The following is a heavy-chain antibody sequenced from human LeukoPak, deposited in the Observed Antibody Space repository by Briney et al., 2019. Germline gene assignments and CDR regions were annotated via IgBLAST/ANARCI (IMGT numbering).Heavy chain of an antibody. D-gene: IGHD6-19*01. CDR1: EYSLSDLS. Sequence: ASVKVSCKISEYSLSDLSIHWVREAPGEGLEWMGGFDSENNKMVYSQKFQGRVTITEDTSADTAYMEPTSLRSEDTAVYFCATDRVYRSSGRSWGFFDYWGQGTLVIVSS. CDR3: ATDRVYRSSGRSWGFFDY. CDR2: FDSENNKM. J-gene: IGHJ4*02. V-gene: IGHV1-24*01.